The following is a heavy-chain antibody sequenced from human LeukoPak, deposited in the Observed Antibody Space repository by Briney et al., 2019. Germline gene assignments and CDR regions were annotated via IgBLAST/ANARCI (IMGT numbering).Heavy chain of an antibody. CDR3: AKDDSRTLDHFDY. D-gene: IGHD6-13*01. CDR1: GFAFNNYA. Sequence: GGSLRLSCAASGFAFNNYAMSWVRQAPGKGLEWVSGINTSGGHTYFADSVKGRFTLSRDNSKNTLYLQMNSLRAEDTAVYYCAKDDSRTLDHFDYWGQGALVTVSS. CDR2: INTSGGHT. J-gene: IGHJ4*02. V-gene: IGHV3-23*01.